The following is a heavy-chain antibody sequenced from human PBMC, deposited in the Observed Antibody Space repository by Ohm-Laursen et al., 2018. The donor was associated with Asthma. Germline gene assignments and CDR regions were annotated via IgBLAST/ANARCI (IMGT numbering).Heavy chain of an antibody. CDR3: ARVRRHSGYANYYGMDV. CDR1: GYTFTGYY. Sequence: ASVKVSCKSSGYTFTGYYMHWVRQAPGQGLEWMGRINPNSGGTNYAQKFQGRVTMTRDTSISTAYMELSRLRSDDTAVYYCARVRRHSGYANYYGMDVWGQGTTVTVSS. D-gene: IGHD5-12*01. J-gene: IGHJ6*02. V-gene: IGHV1-2*06. CDR2: INPNSGGT.